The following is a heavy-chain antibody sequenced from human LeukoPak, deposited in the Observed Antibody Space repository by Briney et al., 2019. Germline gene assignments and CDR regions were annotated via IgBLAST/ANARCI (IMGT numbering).Heavy chain of an antibody. CDR3: ARDNQYDFWSGYSLDY. V-gene: IGHV4-4*07. D-gene: IGHD3-3*01. J-gene: IGHJ4*02. CDR1: GGSISSYY. Sequence: SETLSLTCTVSGGSISSYYWSWIRQPAGKGLEWIGRIHTSGSTKYNPPLKSRVTMSVDTSKKQFSLKLSSVTAADTAVYYCARDNQYDFWSGYSLDYWGQGTPVTVSS. CDR2: IHTSGST.